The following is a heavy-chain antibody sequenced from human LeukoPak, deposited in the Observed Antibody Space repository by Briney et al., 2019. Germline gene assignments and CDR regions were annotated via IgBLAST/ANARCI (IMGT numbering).Heavy chain of an antibody. V-gene: IGHV4-34*01. Sequence: SETLSLTRAVYGGSFSGYYWSWIRQPPGKGLEWIGEINHSGSTNYNPSLKSRVTISVDTSKNQFSLKLSSVTAADTAVYYCARRRSRIAAAGASYFYYRGQGNLVTVSS. D-gene: IGHD6-13*01. CDR2: INHSGST. CDR3: ARRRSRIAAAGASYFYY. CDR1: GGSFSGYY. J-gene: IGHJ4*02.